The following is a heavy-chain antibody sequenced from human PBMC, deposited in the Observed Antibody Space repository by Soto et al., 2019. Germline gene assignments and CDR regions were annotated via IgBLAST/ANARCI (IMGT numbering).Heavy chain of an antibody. D-gene: IGHD3-22*01. CDR1: GFTLSPYG. CDR2: IANDGYTI. CDR3: ARDWGIRYPDSSDYIPHLDC. Sequence: EEQLVESGGGLVQPGGSLRLSCVVSGFTLSPYGMNWVRQAPGKGLEWVSFIANDGYTIYYADSVKGRFTISRDPAKNSLYLQMNSLRDEDTAVYYCARDWGIRYPDSSDYIPHLDCWGQGTLVTVSS. J-gene: IGHJ4*02. V-gene: IGHV3-48*02.